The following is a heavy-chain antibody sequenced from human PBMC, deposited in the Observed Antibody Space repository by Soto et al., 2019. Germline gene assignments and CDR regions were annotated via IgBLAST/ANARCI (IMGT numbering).Heavy chain of an antibody. Sequence: GGSLRLSCAASGFTFRAYGMYWVRQAPGEGLEWVAVISNDGSNKYYADSVKGRFAISRDNSKNTLYLQMNSLRGEDTAMYYCAKGSSSVYYYYYGMDVWGQGTTVTVSS. CDR1: GFTFRAYG. D-gene: IGHD6-6*01. J-gene: IGHJ6*02. V-gene: IGHV3-30*18. CDR3: AKGSSSVYYYYYGMDV. CDR2: ISNDGSNK.